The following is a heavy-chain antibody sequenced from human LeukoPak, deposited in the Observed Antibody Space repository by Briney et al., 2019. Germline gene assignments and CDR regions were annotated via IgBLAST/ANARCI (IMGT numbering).Heavy chain of an antibody. CDR2: ISSSSSYI. Sequence: GGSLRLSCAASGFTFSSYEMNWVRQAPGKGLEWVSSISSSSSYIYYADSVKGRFTISRDNAKNSLYLQMNSLRAEDTAVYYCARLIVVVPAANDAFDIWGQGTMVTVSS. CDR1: GFTFSSYE. J-gene: IGHJ3*02. D-gene: IGHD2-2*01. V-gene: IGHV3-21*01. CDR3: ARLIVVVPAANDAFDI.